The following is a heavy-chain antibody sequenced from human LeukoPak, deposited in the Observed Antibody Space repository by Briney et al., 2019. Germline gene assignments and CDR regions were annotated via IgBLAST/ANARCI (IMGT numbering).Heavy chain of an antibody. V-gene: IGHV4-4*02. D-gene: IGHD3-10*01. CDR1: GGSISSSNW. CDR2: IYHSGST. Sequence: PSGTLSLTCAVSGGSISSSNWWSWVRQPPGKGLEWIGEIYHSGSTNYNPSLKSRVTISVDKSKNQFSLKLSSVTAAATAVYYCARDGGGVRGVPDWFDPWGQGTLVTVSS. J-gene: IGHJ5*02. CDR3: ARDGGGVRGVPDWFDP.